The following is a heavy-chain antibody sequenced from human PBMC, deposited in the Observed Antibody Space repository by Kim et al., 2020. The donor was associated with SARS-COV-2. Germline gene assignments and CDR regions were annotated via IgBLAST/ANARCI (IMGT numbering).Heavy chain of an antibody. CDR2: IFCTGTT. J-gene: IGHJ4*01. Sequence: SETLSLTCSVSGAFISSCDYYWSWIRQSPGKGLEWMGYIFCTGTTHYNPSLKSRLTMSVDTSKNQFSLKLSSLTAADTAIYYCVRTDYGATWRTFEDWG. V-gene: IGHV4-30-4*01. D-gene: IGHD4-17*01. CDR3: VRTDYGATWRTFED. CDR1: GAFISSCDYY.